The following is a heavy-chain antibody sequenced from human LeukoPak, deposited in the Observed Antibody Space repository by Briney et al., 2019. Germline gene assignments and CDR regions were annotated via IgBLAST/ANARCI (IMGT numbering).Heavy chain of an antibody. CDR3: ASPIAVAGSGIDY. CDR2: LSYDGSNK. V-gene: IGHV3-30*03. J-gene: IGHJ4*02. Sequence: PGRSLRLSCAASGFTFSSYGMHWVRQAPGKGLEWVAVLSYDGSNKYYADSVKGRFTISRDNSKNTLHLQMNSLRAEDTAVYYCASPIAVAGSGIDYWGQGTLVTVSS. D-gene: IGHD6-19*01. CDR1: GFTFSSYG.